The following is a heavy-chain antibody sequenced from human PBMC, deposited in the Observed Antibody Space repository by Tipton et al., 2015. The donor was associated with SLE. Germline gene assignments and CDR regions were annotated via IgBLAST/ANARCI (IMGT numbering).Heavy chain of an antibody. CDR3: AREGAAAGHFDY. D-gene: IGHD6-13*01. CDR1: GGSISSHY. J-gene: IGHJ4*02. Sequence: TLSLTCTVSGGSISSHYWSWIRQPPGKGLEWIGSIYHSGSTYYNPSLKSRVTISVDTSKNQFSLKLSSVTAADTAVYYCAREGAAAGHFDYWGQGTLVTVSS. CDR2: IYHSGST. V-gene: IGHV4-59*11.